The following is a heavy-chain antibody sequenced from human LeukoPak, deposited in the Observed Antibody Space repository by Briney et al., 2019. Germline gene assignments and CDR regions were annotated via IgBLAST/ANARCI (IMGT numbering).Heavy chain of an antibody. CDR2: ISSSSSTI. CDR1: GFTFSSYS. J-gene: IGHJ4*02. V-gene: IGHV3-48*01. D-gene: IGHD3-10*01. Sequence: GGSLRLSCAASGFTFSSYSMNWVRQAPGKGLEWVSYISSSSSTIYYADSVKGRFTISRDNAKNSLYLQMNRLRAEDTAVYYYARDRDVLLWFGEPNFDYWGQGTLVTVSS. CDR3: ARDRDVLLWFGEPNFDY.